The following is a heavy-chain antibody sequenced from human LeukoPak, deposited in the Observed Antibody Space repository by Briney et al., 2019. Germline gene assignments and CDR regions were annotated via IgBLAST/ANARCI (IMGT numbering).Heavy chain of an antibody. V-gene: IGHV4-59*01. Sequence: SETLSLTCTVSGGSISSYYWSWIRQPPGKGPEWIGYIYYSGSTNYNPSLKSRVSISVDTSKKQFSLKLSSVTAADTAMYYCARDVSPWGYFDYWGQGILVTVSS. CDR2: IYYSGST. D-gene: IGHD7-27*01. CDR1: GGSISSYY. CDR3: ARDVSPWGYFDY. J-gene: IGHJ4*02.